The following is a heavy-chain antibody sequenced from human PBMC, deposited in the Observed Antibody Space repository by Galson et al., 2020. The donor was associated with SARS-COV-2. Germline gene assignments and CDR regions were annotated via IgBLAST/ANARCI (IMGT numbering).Heavy chain of an antibody. CDR1: GFTFSSYA. Sequence: GESLKISCAASGFTFSSYAMHWVRQAPGKGLEWVAVISYDGSNKYYADSVKGRFTISRDNSKNTLYLQMNSLRAEDTAVYYCARALVVISGRGFDYWGQGTLVTVSS. J-gene: IGHJ4*02. CDR2: ISYDGSNK. CDR3: ARALVVISGRGFDY. D-gene: IGHD3-22*01. V-gene: IGHV3-30-3*01.